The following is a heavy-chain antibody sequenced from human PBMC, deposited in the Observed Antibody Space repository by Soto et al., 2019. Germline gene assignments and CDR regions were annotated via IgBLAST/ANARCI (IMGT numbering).Heavy chain of an antibody. Sequence: SETLSLTCTVSGGSISSGGYYWSWIRQHPGKGLEWIGYIYYSGSTYYNPSLKSRVTISVDTSKNQFSLRLSSVTAADTAVYYCARDGLSSTSWGSNWFDPWGQGTLVTVSS. CDR3: ARDGLSSTSWGSNWFDP. CDR2: IYYSGST. CDR1: GGSISSGGYY. J-gene: IGHJ5*02. D-gene: IGHD2-2*01. V-gene: IGHV4-31*03.